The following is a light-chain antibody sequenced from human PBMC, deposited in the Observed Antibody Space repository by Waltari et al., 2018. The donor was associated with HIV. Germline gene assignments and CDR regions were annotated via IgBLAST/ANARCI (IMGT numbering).Light chain of an antibody. CDR1: SSNIGARAHFD. Sequence: QSVLTQPPSVSGAPGQTVTISCTGSSSNIGARAHFDVHWYQQLPGTAPKLLISGNNNRPSGVPDRFSGSKSGASASLAIPGLQAEDEADYYCQSYDTRLSGSVFGGGTKLTVL. CDR2: GNN. J-gene: IGLJ3*02. V-gene: IGLV1-40*01. CDR3: QSYDTRLSGSV.